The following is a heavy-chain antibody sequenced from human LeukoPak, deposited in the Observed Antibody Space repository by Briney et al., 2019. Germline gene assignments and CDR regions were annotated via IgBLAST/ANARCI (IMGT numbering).Heavy chain of an antibody. Sequence: GGSLRLSCAASGFTFTDYYMTWIRQAPGMGLEWVSYISRTDGTTYYPDSVKGRFTISRDNAKNTLYLQMNSLRAEDTAVYYCARAGGIDYWGQGTLVTVSS. CDR2: ISRTDGTT. J-gene: IGHJ4*02. D-gene: IGHD1-14*01. V-gene: IGHV3-11*04. CDR1: GFTFTDYY. CDR3: ARAGGIDY.